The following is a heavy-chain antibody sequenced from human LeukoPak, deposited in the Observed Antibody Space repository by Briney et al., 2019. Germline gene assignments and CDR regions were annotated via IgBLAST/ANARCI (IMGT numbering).Heavy chain of an antibody. J-gene: IGHJ4*02. V-gene: IGHV3-74*01. CDR2: INSDGSST. CDR3: ASPIAVAGPYYFDY. CDR1: GFTFSSYW. Sequence: GGSLRLSCAASGFTFSSYWMHWVRQAPGKGLVLVSRINSDGSSTNYADSVKGRFTISRDNAKNTLYLQINSLRAEDTAVYYCASPIAVAGPYYFDYWGQGTLVTVSS. D-gene: IGHD6-19*01.